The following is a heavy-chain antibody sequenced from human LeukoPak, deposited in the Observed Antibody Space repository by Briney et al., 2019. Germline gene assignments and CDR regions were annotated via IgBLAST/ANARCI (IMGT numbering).Heavy chain of an antibody. V-gene: IGHV3-53*01. CDR3: ARDLGIAGTTHAFDI. D-gene: IGHD1-7*01. CDR2: IYGGGPT. J-gene: IGHJ3*02. Sequence: GGSLRLSCAASGFTVSRNYMSWVRQAPGRGLECVSVIYGGGPTYYADSVKGRFTISRDTAKNTLYLQMNSLRGEDTAVYFCARDLGIAGTTHAFDIWGNGTMVTVSS. CDR1: GFTVSRNY.